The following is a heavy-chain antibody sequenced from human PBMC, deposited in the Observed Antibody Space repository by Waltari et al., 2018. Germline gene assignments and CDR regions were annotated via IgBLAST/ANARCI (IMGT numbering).Heavy chain of an antibody. CDR2: IYSGGDT. CDR1: GGSVSNYY. V-gene: IGHV4-4*07. D-gene: IGHD5-18*01. CDR3: VRARVSAQTSMGGFFDP. J-gene: IGHJ5*02. Sequence: QVQLQESGPGLVTPSETLSLTCNVSGGSVSNYYWAWIRKPAGKGLEWIGRIYSGGDTHYNPSFKSRITISVDTSTNQFSLTVTSVTAADTAFYYCVRARVSAQTSMGGFFDPWGQGIEVTVSS.